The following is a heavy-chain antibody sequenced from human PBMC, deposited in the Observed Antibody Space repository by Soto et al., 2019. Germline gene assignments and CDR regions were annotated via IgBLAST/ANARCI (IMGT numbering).Heavy chain of an antibody. CDR2: ISAYNGNT. CDR1: GYTFTSYG. Sequence: ASVKVSCKASGYTFTSYGISWVRQAPGQGLEWMGWISAYNGNTNYAQKLQGRVTMTTDTSTSTAYMELRSLRSDDTAVYYCAIDSYSSSWPNWFDPWGQGTLVTVSS. CDR3: AIDSYSSSWPNWFDP. D-gene: IGHD6-13*01. J-gene: IGHJ5*02. V-gene: IGHV1-18*01.